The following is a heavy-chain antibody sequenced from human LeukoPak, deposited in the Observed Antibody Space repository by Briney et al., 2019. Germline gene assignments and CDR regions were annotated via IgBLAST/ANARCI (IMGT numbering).Heavy chain of an antibody. CDR2: ISGSGGST. V-gene: IGHV3-23*01. Sequence: GGSLRLPSAASGFTFSSYAMSWVRQAPGKGLEWVSAISGSGGSTYYADSVKGRFTISRDNSKNTLYLQMNSLRAEDTAVYYCAKRGVLRFLEWLLEYFDYWGQGTLVTVSS. CDR3: AKRGVLRFLEWLLEYFDY. J-gene: IGHJ4*02. CDR1: GFTFSSYA. D-gene: IGHD3-3*01.